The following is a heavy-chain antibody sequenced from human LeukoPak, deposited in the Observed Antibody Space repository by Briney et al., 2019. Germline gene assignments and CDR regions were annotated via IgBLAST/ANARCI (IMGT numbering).Heavy chain of an antibody. CDR3: ARRRYYDSSGYPRQYYFDY. CDR2: IYYSGST. Sequence: RTSETLSLTCTVSGGSISSSSYYWGWIRQPPGKGLEWIGSIYYSGSTYYNPSLKSRVTISVDTSKNQFSLKLSSVTAADTAVYYCARRRYYDSSGYPRQYYFDYWGQGTLVTVSS. V-gene: IGHV4-39*07. J-gene: IGHJ4*02. D-gene: IGHD3-22*01. CDR1: GGSISSSSYY.